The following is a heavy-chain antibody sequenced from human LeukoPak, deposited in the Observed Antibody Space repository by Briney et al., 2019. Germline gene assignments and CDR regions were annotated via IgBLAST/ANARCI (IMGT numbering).Heavy chain of an antibody. CDR1: GGSISSYY. D-gene: IGHD6-13*01. CDR2: INHSGST. V-gene: IGHV4-34*01. Sequence: SETLSLTCTVSGGSISSYYWSWIRQPPGKGLEWIGEINHSGSTNYNPSLKSRVTISVDTSKNQFSLKLSSVTAADTAVYYCARQAAAGFDYWGQGTLVTVSS. J-gene: IGHJ4*02. CDR3: ARQAAAGFDY.